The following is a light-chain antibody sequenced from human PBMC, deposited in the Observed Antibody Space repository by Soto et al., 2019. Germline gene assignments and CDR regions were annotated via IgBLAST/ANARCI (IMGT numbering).Light chain of an antibody. CDR2: EVN. CDR3: GSYRISTAV. V-gene: IGLV2-8*01. CDR1: SSDVGGYNY. Sequence: QSVLTQPPSASGSPGQSVAISCTGTSSDVGGYNYVSWYQQHPGKAPKLMIYEVNKRPSGVPDRFSGSKSGNTASLTVSGLQAEDEADYYCGSYRISTAVFGTGTKVIV. J-gene: IGLJ1*01.